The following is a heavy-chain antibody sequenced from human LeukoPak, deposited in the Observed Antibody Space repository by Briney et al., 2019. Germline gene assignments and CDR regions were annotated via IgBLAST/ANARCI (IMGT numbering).Heavy chain of an antibody. V-gene: IGHV3-7*01. Sequence: GGSLRLSCAASGFTFNNYWMAWVRQAPGRGLEWVANINLDGSEKHYVDSVKGRFTISRDNAKNSLYLQMNSLRAEDMAVYYCARDPGGYSSGGELDVWGKGTTVTVSS. D-gene: IGHD6-19*01. CDR1: GFTFNNYW. J-gene: IGHJ6*04. CDR2: INLDGSEK. CDR3: ARDPGGYSSGGELDV.